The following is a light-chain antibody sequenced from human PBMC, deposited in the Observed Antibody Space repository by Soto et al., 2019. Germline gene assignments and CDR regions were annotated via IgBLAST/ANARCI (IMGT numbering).Light chain of an antibody. CDR1: QTINNY. CDR2: DAS. CDR3: QEYSSYLTL. Sequence: DIQMTQSPSILSASVGDRVTISCRASQTINNYLAWYQQRPGRAPKLLIYDASTLESGVPPRFSGRGSGTEFTSTISSLQPDDFAPYYCQEYSSYLTLFGQGTKVEVK. V-gene: IGKV1-5*01. J-gene: IGKJ1*01.